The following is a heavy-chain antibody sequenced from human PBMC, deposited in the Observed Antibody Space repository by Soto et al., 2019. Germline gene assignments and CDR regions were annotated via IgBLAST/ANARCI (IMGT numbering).Heavy chain of an antibody. Sequence: QVQLVPSGAEVKKPGSSVKVSCKASGDTFSSYAINWVRQAPGQGLEWMGGIIPMFGTTNYAQKFKGRVTITAGESTSTVYMELSSLRSEDTAVYYCARVGPAHYYDSSGYYSPLDYWGQGTLVTVSS. D-gene: IGHD3-22*01. CDR1: GDTFSSYA. CDR3: ARVGPAHYYDSSGYYSPLDY. CDR2: IIPMFGTT. J-gene: IGHJ4*02. V-gene: IGHV1-69*01.